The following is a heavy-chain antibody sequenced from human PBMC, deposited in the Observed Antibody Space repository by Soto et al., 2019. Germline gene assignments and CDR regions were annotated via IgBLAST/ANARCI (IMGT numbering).Heavy chain of an antibody. CDR1: GGSISTYY. CDR3: ATYHPWSVDYLSPEDAFDI. CDR2: LYNGGST. V-gene: IGHV4-59*01. D-gene: IGHD3-3*01. J-gene: IGHJ3*02. Sequence: PSETLSLTCTVSGGSISTYYWSWIRQPPGKGLEWIGNLYNGGSTNYKPSLKSRVTVSVDTSKNQFSLRLTSVNAADTAVYYCATYHPWSVDYLSPEDAFDIWGQGTMVTVSS.